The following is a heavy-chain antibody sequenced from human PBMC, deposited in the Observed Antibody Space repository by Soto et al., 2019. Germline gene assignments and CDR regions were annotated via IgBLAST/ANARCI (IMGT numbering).Heavy chain of an antibody. CDR2: IWFDGSNE. D-gene: IGHD5-18*01. V-gene: IGHV3-33*01. CDR1: GFTFSSYG. Sequence: TGGSLRLSCAASGFTFSSYGMHWVRQAPGKGLEWVALIWFDGSNENYADSVRGRFTISRDNSKNKLHLQMNSLRAEDTAFYYCARDFYGGYTYGPGDYWGQGALVTVSS. CDR3: ARDFYGGYTYGPGDY. J-gene: IGHJ4*02.